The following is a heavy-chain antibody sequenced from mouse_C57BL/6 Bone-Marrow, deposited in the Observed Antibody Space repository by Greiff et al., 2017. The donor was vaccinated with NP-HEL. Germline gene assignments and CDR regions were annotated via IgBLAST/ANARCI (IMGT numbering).Heavy chain of an antibody. CDR3: ARPLITTVVEYFDY. D-gene: IGHD1-1*01. V-gene: IGHV5-12*01. Sequence: EVKVVESGGGLVQPGGSLKLSCAASGFTFSDYYMYWVRQTPEKRLEWVAYISNGGGSTYYPDTVKGRFTISRDNAKNTLYLQMSRLKSEDTAMYYCARPLITTVVEYFDYWGQGTTLTVSS. J-gene: IGHJ2*01. CDR2: ISNGGGST. CDR1: GFTFSDYY.